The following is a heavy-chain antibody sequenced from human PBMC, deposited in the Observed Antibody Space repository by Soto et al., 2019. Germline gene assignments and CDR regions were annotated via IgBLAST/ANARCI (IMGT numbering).Heavy chain of an antibody. CDR1: GYTFTNYA. Sequence: ASVKFSCKASGYTFTNYAMHWVRQAPGQVLDCMVWIHVDNGNTKYXXKFQDRVXXTRDTSASTAXMELSXLRAEDTGVYYCVRGERWLDPLFEFWCQGTLVTVSS. J-gene: IGHJ4*02. CDR2: IHVDNGNT. CDR3: VRGERWLDPLFEF. V-gene: IGHV1-3*01. D-gene: IGHD6-19*01.